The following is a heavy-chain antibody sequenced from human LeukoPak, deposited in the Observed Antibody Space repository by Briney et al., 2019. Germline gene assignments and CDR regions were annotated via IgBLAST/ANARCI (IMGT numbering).Heavy chain of an antibody. CDR3: ASEDDYVSIDY. V-gene: IGHV4-39*07. CDR1: GGSISSSSYY. Sequence: PSETLSLTCTVSGGSISSSSYYWGWIRQPPGKGLEWIGEIYHSGSTNYNPSLKSRVTISVDKSKNQFSLKLSSVTAADTAVYYCASEDDYVSIDYWGQGTLVTVSS. J-gene: IGHJ4*02. D-gene: IGHD3-16*01. CDR2: IYHSGST.